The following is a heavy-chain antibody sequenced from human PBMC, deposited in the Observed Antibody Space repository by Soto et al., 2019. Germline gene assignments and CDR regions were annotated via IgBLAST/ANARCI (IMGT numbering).Heavy chain of an antibody. Sequence: PGGALRLSCEVAGFTLNTYSMSWVRQAPGKGLEWVSFITSSGSTTYYADSVKGRFTVSRANAKNSLYLQMNSLRAEDTAVYYCARHPVRIEQIGWFDPWGQATLVTVSS. CDR2: ITSSGSTT. J-gene: IGHJ5*02. CDR1: GFTLNTYS. CDR3: ARHPVRIEQIGWFDP. D-gene: IGHD1-26*01. V-gene: IGHV3-48*01.